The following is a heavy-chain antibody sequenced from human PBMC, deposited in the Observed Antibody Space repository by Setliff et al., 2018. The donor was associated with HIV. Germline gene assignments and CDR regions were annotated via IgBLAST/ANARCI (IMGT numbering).Heavy chain of an antibody. CDR2: IISILGTP. CDR3: ARRGVPQQIDLDS. CDR1: GGTFSAYA. J-gene: IGHJ5*01. V-gene: IGHV1-69*04. D-gene: IGHD3-10*01. Sequence: ASVKVSCKASGGTFSAYAVNWVRQAPGQGLEWMGRIISILGTPNYSHKFQGRVTITADKSTTTTYMELSSLRSDDTAIYYCARRGVPQQIDLDSWGHGTLVTVSS.